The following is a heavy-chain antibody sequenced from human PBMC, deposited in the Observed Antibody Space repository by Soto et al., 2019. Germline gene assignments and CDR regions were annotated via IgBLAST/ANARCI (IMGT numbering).Heavy chain of an antibody. D-gene: IGHD1-1*01. Sequence: QVQLQESGPGLVKPLGTLSLSCAVSGDSITSSNWWSWVRHAPGEGLEWIGEIYHRGATTYNPSLKSRATISVDPSNNHFSLKLTSVTAADTVVYFCARDLGTGTDYWGRGTLVTVAS. V-gene: IGHV4-4*02. CDR3: ARDLGTGTDY. J-gene: IGHJ4*02. CDR1: GDSITSSNW. CDR2: IYHRGAT.